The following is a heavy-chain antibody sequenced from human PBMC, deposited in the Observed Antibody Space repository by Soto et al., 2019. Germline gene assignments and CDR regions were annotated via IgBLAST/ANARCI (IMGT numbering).Heavy chain of an antibody. D-gene: IGHD3-3*01. CDR2: ISAYNGNT. V-gene: IGHV1-18*01. Sequence: QVQLVQSGAEVKKPGASVKVSCKASGYTFTSYGISWVRQAPGQGLEWMGWISAYNGNTNYAQKLQGRVTMTTDTSTSTAYMELRSLKSDDTAVYYCARDPPIAIFGVGPIGFDYWGQGTLVTVSS. J-gene: IGHJ4*02. CDR3: ARDPPIAIFGVGPIGFDY. CDR1: GYTFTSYG.